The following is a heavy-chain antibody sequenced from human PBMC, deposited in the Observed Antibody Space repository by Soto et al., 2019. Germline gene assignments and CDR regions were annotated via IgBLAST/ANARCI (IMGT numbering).Heavy chain of an antibody. D-gene: IGHD3-3*01. CDR1: GYTFTSYD. Sequence: GASVKVSCKASGYTFTSYDINWVRQATGQGLEWMGWMNPNSGNTGYAQKFQGRVTMTRNTSISTAYMELSSLRSEDTAVYYCARTNYDFWSGYSNWFDPWGQGTLVTVSS. V-gene: IGHV1-8*01. J-gene: IGHJ5*02. CDR3: ARTNYDFWSGYSNWFDP. CDR2: MNPNSGNT.